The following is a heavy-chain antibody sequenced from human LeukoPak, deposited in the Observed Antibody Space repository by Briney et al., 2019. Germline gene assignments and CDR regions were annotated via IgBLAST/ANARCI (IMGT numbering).Heavy chain of an antibody. D-gene: IGHD2-15*01. V-gene: IGHV1-2*02. Sequence: ASVKVSCKASGYTFTGYYMHWVRQAPGQGLEWIGWINPKSGGTNYAQKLQGRVTMTTDTSTSTAYMELRSLRSDDTAVYYCAREKLVAAHMDVWGKGTTVTVSS. CDR2: INPKSGGT. J-gene: IGHJ6*03. CDR1: GYTFTGYY. CDR3: AREKLVAAHMDV.